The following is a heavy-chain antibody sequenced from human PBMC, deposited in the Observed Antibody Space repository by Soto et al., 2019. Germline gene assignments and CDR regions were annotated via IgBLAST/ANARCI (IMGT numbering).Heavy chain of an antibody. CDR1: GFTFRSYG. CDR2: PPYDGRNN. Sequence: QVQLVESGGGVVQPGRSLRLSCVASGFTFRSYGLHWVRQAPGKGLGWGAVPPYDGRNNYYADSVKGRFTISRDNSKNTLYLQMNSLRAEDTAVYYCAKQIRYCTSTTCPPFYSGMDVWGQGTTVTVSS. J-gene: IGHJ6*02. V-gene: IGHV3-30*18. D-gene: IGHD2-2*01. CDR3: AKQIRYCTSTTCPPFYSGMDV.